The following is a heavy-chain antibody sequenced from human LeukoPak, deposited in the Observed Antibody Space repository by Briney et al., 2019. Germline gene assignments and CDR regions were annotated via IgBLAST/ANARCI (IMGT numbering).Heavy chain of an antibody. D-gene: IGHD3-10*01. V-gene: IGHV4-34*01. J-gene: IGHJ4*02. CDR2: INHSGST. Sequence: PSETLSLTCAVYGGCFSGYYWSWIRQPPGKGLEWIGEINHSGSTNYNPSLKSRVTISVDTSKNQFSLKLSSVTAADTAVYYCARFPYYYGSGSVDYWGQGTLVTVSS. CDR3: ARFPYYYGSGSVDY. CDR1: GGCFSGYY.